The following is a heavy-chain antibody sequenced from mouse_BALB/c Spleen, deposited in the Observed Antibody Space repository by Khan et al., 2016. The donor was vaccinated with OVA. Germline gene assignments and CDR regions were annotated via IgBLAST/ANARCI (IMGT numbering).Heavy chain of an antibody. CDR1: GYTFTNAG. CDR3: ARGGAAYYKNDGGAMDY. D-gene: IGHD2-12*01. CDR2: INTHSGVP. J-gene: IGHJ4*01. V-gene: IGHV9-4*02. Sequence: QSGPELKKPGETVRISCKASGYTFTNAGMQWVQKMPGKGLKWIGWINTHSGVPKYAEAFKGRFAFSLDTSATTAYLQITNLKNEDTATYFCARGGAAYYKNDGGAMDYWGQGTSVTVSS.